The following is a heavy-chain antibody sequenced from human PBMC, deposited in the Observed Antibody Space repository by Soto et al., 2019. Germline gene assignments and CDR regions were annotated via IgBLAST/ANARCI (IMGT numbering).Heavy chain of an antibody. D-gene: IGHD2-2*01. V-gene: IGHV3-48*03. CDR3: ARRGSS. J-gene: IGHJ3*01. Sequence: ESGGGLVQPGGSLRLSCVASGFTFSSSEMYWVRQAPGKGLDWVSYIHPAGQPIFYADSVKGRFTISRDNAKNSVYLQMNSLRAEDTAVYYCARRGSSWGQGTMVTVSS. CDR2: IHPAGQPI. CDR1: GFTFSSSE.